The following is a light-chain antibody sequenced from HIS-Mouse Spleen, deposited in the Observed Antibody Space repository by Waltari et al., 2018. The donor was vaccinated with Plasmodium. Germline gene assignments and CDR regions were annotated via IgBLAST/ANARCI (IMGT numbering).Light chain of an antibody. CDR2: GAS. V-gene: IGKV3-15*01. CDR3: QQYNNWSFT. J-gene: IGKJ3*01. Sequence: EIVMTQSPATLSVSPGERATLSCRASQSVSSNLAWYQQQPGQAPRLLIYGASTRATGIPARFSGSGSGTEVTLTISSLQSEDFAVYYGQQYNNWSFTFGPGTKVDIK. CDR1: QSVSSN.